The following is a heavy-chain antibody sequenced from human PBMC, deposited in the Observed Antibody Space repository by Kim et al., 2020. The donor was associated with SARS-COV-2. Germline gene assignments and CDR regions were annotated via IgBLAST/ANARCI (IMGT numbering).Heavy chain of an antibody. V-gene: IGHV3-15*01. Sequence: GGSLRLSCAASGFTFSNAWMSWVRQAPGKGLEWVGRIKSKTDGGTTDYAAPVKGRFTISRDDSKNTLYLQMNSLKTEDTAVYYCTTLEWAKRLIAAAGTVTPYWGQGTLVTVSS. CDR2: IKSKTDGGTT. CDR3: TTLEWAKRLIAAAGTVTPY. CDR1: GFTFSNAW. J-gene: IGHJ4*02. D-gene: IGHD6-13*01.